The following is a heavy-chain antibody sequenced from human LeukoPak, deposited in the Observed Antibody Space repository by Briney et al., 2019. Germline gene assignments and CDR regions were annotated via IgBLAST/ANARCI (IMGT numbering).Heavy chain of an antibody. Sequence: GGSLRLSCAASGFTVSSNYMSWVRQAPGKGLEWVSVIYSGGRTYYADSVKGRSTISRDNSKNTLYLQMNSLRAEDTAMYYCARGSAVQLWYYYYYGMDVWGQGTTVTVSS. CDR3: ARGSAVQLWYYYYYGMDV. V-gene: IGHV3-53*01. CDR1: GFTVSSNY. J-gene: IGHJ6*02. CDR2: IYSGGRT. D-gene: IGHD5-18*01.